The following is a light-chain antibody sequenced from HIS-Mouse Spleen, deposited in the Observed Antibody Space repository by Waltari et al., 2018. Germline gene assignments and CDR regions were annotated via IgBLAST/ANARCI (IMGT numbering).Light chain of an antibody. V-gene: IGLV2-8*01. CDR3: SSYAGSSNVV. J-gene: IGLJ2*01. CDR2: EVS. CDR1: SSDVGGYNY. Sequence: QSALTQPPSASGSPGQSVTISCTGTSSDVGGYNYVSWYQQHPGKAPKLMIYEVSKRPSGGPDRFSGSKSGNTASLTVAGLQAEDEADYYCSSYAGSSNVVFGGGTKLTVL.